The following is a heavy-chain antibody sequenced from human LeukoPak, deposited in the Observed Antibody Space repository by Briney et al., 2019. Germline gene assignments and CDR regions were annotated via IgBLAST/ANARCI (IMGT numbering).Heavy chain of an antibody. CDR2: IYYSGST. CDR1: GGSISSYY. J-gene: IGHJ3*02. V-gene: IGHV4-59*01. Sequence: PSETLSLTCTVSGGSISSYYWSWLRQPPGKGLEWIGYIYYSGSTNYNPSLKSRVTISVDTSKNQFSLKLSSVTAADTAVYYCARVKSSSSWRDAFDSWGQGTMVTVSS. D-gene: IGHD6-13*01. CDR3: ARVKSSSSWRDAFDS.